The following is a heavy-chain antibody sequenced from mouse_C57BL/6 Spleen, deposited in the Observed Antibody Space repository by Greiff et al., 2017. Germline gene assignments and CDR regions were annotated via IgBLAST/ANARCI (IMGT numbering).Heavy chain of an antibody. D-gene: IGHD1-1*01. J-gene: IGHJ1*03. CDR3: ARGDYYGGSYWYFDV. CDR1: GYTFTDYN. CDR2: INPNNGGT. Sequence: VQLQQSGPELVKPGASVKMSCKASGYTFTDYNMHWVKQRHGKSLAWIGYINPNNGGTSYNQKFKGKATLTVNTSSSTAYMEHRSLTSEDSAVXSCARGDYYGGSYWYFDVWGTGTTVTVSA. V-gene: IGHV1-22*01.